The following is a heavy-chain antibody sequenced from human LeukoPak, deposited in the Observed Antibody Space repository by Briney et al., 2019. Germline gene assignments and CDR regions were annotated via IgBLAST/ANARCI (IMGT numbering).Heavy chain of an antibody. CDR2: ISGSGGST. CDR3: AKAYYDFWSGLGSAFDI. CDR1: GFTFSSYA. J-gene: IGHJ3*02. D-gene: IGHD3-3*01. V-gene: IGHV3-23*01. Sequence: GGSLRLSCAASGFTFSSYAMSWVRQAPGKGLEWVSAISGSGGSTYYADSVKGRFTISRDNSKNTLYLQMNSLRAEDTAVYYCAKAYYDFWSGLGSAFDIWGQGTMVTVSS.